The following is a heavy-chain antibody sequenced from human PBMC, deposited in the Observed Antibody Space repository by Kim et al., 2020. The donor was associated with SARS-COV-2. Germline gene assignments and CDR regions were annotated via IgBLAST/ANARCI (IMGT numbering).Heavy chain of an antibody. Sequence: GGSLRLSCAASGFTFSSYGMHWVRQAPGKGLEWVAVIWYDGSNKYYADSVKGRFTISRDNSKNTLYLQMNSLRAEDTAVYYCAKERGIVAPRPYGMDVWGQGTTVTVSS. V-gene: IGHV3-33*06. CDR3: AKERGIVAPRPYGMDV. D-gene: IGHD1-26*01. CDR2: IWYDGSNK. CDR1: GFTFSSYG. J-gene: IGHJ6*02.